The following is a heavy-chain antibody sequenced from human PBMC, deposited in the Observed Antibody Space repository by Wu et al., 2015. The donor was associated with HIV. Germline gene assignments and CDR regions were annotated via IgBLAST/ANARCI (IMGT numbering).Heavy chain of an antibody. J-gene: IGHJ4*02. Sequence: QVQLVQSGAEVKKPGASVKVSCKASGYTFTGYYMHWVRQAPGQGLEWMGWINPNSGGTKYAQKFQGRVTMTRDTSISTAYMELSRLRSDDTAVYYCATPDQLLMVDPLDYWGQGTLVTVSS. CDR2: INPNSGGT. D-gene: IGHD2-2*01. V-gene: IGHV1-2*02. CDR3: ATPDQLLMVDPLDY. CDR1: GYTFTGYY.